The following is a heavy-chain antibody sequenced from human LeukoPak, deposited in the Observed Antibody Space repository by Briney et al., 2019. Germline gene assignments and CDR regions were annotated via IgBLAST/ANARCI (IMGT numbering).Heavy chain of an antibody. CDR1: GYRFTSYW. J-gene: IGHJ5*02. CDR2: IYSWDSCT. Sequence: PWGALRLSCKGSGYRFTSYWVGWGRQIAGKSLGVVGVIYSWDSCTRYSPSFQGQVTISADKSISTAYLQWSSLKASDTAMYYCARHRKGYCSGGSCYSNWFDPWGQGTLVTVSS. CDR3: ARHRKGYCSGGSCYSNWFDP. V-gene: IGHV5-51*01. D-gene: IGHD2-15*01.